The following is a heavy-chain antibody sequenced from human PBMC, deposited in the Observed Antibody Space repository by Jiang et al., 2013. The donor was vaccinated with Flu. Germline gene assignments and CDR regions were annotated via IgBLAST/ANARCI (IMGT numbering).Heavy chain of an antibody. J-gene: IGHJ6*02. CDR3: ARVELQLAGNYHYGLDV. V-gene: IGHV4-61*01. CDR2: IYYTGTT. CDR1: GGSVRSGSYY. D-gene: IGHD6-13*01. Sequence: ETLSLTCTVSGGSVRSGSYYWSWIRQPPGKGLEWIGYIYYTGTTNYNPSLNSRVTMSVDTSKNQFSLRLSTVTAADAAVYYCARVELQLAGNYHYGLDVWGQGTAVTVSS.